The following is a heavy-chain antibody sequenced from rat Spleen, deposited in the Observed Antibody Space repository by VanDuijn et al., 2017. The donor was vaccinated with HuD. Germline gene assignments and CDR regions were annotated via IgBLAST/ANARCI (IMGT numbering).Heavy chain of an antibody. CDR1: GFSLINYS. D-gene: IGHD1-4*01. V-gene: IGHV2-41*01. Sequence: QVQLMESGPGLVQPSETLSLTCTVSGFSLINYSVHWVRQPPGKGLEWMGVIWNIGSTRYNPALKSRLSISKDTSKSQVFLKMNSLQTEDTATYYCARDENGYLNLWFAYWGQGTLVTVSS. J-gene: IGHJ3*01. CDR2: IWNIGST. CDR3: ARDENGYLNLWFAY.